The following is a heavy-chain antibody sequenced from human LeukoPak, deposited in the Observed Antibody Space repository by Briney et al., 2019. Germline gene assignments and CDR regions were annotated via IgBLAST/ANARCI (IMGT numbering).Heavy chain of an antibody. V-gene: IGHV1-69*01. D-gene: IGHD3-22*01. CDR3: ARGYDSSGSLLGD. J-gene: IGHJ4*02. Sequence: ASVKVSCKASGGTFSSYAISWVRQAPGQGLEWMGGIIPIFGTANDAQKFQGRVTITPDESTSTAYMELSSLRSEDTAVYYCARGYDSSGSLLGDWGQGTLVTVSS. CDR2: IIPIFGTA. CDR1: GGTFSSYA.